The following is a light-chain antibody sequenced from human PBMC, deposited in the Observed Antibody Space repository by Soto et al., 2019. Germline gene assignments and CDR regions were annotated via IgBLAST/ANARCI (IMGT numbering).Light chain of an antibody. CDR1: QSVRSNY. CDR2: CAS. J-gene: IGKJ2*01. CDR3: QQYGGSPYT. V-gene: IGKV3-20*01. Sequence: EIVLTQSPGTLSLSPGERATLSCRASQSVRSNYLAWYQRKPGQAPRLLIYCASTRATGIPDRFSGTGSGTDFTLTISRLEPEDFAVYYCQQYGGSPYTFGQGTKLESK.